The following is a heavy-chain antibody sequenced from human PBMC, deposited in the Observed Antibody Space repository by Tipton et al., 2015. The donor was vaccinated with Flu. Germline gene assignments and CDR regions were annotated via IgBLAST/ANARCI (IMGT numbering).Heavy chain of an antibody. J-gene: IGHJ4*02. CDR1: GGSISSYY. V-gene: IGHV4-59*01. CDR3: ARMILLCAARPVFDY. CDR2: IYYSGST. D-gene: IGHD6-6*01. Sequence: LSLTCTVSGGSISSYYWSWIRQPPGKGLEWIGYIYYSGSTNYNPSLKSRVTISVDTSKNQFSLKLSSVTAADTAVYYCARMILLCAARPVFDYWGQGTLVTVSS.